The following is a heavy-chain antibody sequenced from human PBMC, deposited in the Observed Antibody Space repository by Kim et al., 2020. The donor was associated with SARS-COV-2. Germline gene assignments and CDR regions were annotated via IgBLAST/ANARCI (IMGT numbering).Heavy chain of an antibody. V-gene: IGHV4-4*07. J-gene: IGHJ4*02. D-gene: IGHD2-2*03. CDR3: ARDQHGDGYYFHY. Sequence: YNPSLKSRVTMSLDTSKNQFALNLTSVTAADTAIYYCARDQHGDGYYFHYWGQGALVTASS.